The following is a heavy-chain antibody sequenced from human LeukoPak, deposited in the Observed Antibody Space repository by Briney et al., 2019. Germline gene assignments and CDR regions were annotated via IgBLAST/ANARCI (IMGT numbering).Heavy chain of an antibody. D-gene: IGHD4-23*01. CDR2: INHSGST. CDR3: AKAYGGNSES. J-gene: IGHJ4*02. CDR1: GGSFSGYY. Sequence: SETLSLTCAVYGGSFSGYYWSWIRQPPGKGLEWIGEINHSGSTNYNPSLKSRVTISVDTSKNQFSLKLSSVTAADTAVYYCAKAYGGNSESWGQGTLVTVSS. V-gene: IGHV4-34*01.